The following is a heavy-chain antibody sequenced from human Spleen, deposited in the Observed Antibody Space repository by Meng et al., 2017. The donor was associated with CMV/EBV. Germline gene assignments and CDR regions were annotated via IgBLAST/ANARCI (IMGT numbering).Heavy chain of an antibody. CDR1: AFSFSNYA. Sequence: GESLKISCEASAFSFSNYAMHWVRQAPGKGLEWVAVISYDGSKKYYADSVKGRFTISRDNSKNTVYLQMNSLRAEDTAVYYCARTDFVARGSFDYWGQGTLVTVSS. J-gene: IGHJ4*02. CDR2: ISYDGSKK. D-gene: IGHD5-12*01. CDR3: ARTDFVARGSFDY. V-gene: IGHV3-30*04.